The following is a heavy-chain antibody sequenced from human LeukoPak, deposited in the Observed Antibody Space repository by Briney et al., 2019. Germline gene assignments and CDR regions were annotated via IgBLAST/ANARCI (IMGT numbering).Heavy chain of an antibody. CDR2: ISGSGDST. CDR3: AKKVAVGKALLP. V-gene: IGHV3-23*01. J-gene: IGHJ5*02. Sequence: PGGSLRLSCAASGFTFSSYAMSWVRQAPGKGLEWVSGISGSGDSTYYADSVKGRFTISRDNSKNTLYLQMNSLRAEDTAVYYCAKKVAVGKALLPWGQGTLVAVSS. D-gene: IGHD6-13*01. CDR1: GFTFSSYA.